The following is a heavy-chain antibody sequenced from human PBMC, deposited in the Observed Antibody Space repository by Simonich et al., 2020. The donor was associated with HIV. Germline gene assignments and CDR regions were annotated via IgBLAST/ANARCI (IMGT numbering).Heavy chain of an antibody. V-gene: IGHV1-24*01. J-gene: IGHJ3*01. D-gene: IGHD3-22*01. CDR1: GYTLTELS. Sequence: QVQLVQSGAEVKKPGASVKVSCQVSGYTLTELSMHWGRQAPGKGVEWIVGGNPEDGETRNAQKFQGKVTMTEDSSTDTAHMELSSLTSEDTAVYFCAAVKYYYDSSGFSYDGVDVWGQGTMVTVSS. CDR3: AAVKYYYDSSGFSYDGVDV. CDR2: GNPEDGET.